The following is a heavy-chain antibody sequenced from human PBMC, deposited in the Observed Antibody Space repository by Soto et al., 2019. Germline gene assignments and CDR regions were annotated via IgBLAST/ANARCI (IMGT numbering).Heavy chain of an antibody. D-gene: IGHD3-22*01. J-gene: IGHJ4*02. V-gene: IGHV3-30*18. CDR1: GFTFSSYG. CDR2: VSYDGSNK. CDR3: AKVDMIVSGYFDY. Sequence: PGGSLRLSCAASGFTFSSYGMHWVRQAPDKGLEWVAVVSYDGSNKYYADSVKGRFTISRDNSKNTLYLQMNSLRAEDTAVYYCAKVDMIVSGYFDYWGQGTLVTVSS.